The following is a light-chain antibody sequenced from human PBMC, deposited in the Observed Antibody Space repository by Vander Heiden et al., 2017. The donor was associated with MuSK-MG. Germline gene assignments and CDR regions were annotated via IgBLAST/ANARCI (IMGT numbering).Light chain of an antibody. CDR1: QSISSY. CDR2: AAS. Sequence: DIQMTQSPSSLSASVGDRVTITCRASQSISSYLNWYQQKPGKAPKLLIYAASSLQSGVPSRFSGSGSGTDFTPTISSLQPEDFATYYCQQSDSTPLTFGGGTKVEIK. CDR3: QQSDSTPLT. J-gene: IGKJ4*01. V-gene: IGKV1-39*01.